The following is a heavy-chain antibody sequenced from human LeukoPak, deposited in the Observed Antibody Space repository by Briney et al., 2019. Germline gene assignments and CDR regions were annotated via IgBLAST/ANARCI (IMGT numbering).Heavy chain of an antibody. CDR1: GFTFSSYW. Sequence: GGSLRLSCAASGFTFSSYWLHWVRDGPGEGLVWVSRINSDGRTTSSADSVKGRFTISRDNAKNTLYLQMNSLRVEDTAVYYCARGDRYSSSWYFDYWGQGTLVTVSS. V-gene: IGHV3-74*01. J-gene: IGHJ4*02. CDR3: ARGDRYSSSWYFDY. D-gene: IGHD6-13*01. CDR2: INSDGRTT.